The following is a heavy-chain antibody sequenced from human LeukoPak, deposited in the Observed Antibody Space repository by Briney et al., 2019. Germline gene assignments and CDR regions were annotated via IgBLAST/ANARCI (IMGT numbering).Heavy chain of an antibody. CDR2: INPNSGGT. V-gene: IGHV1-2*02. CDR1: GYTFTGYY. Sequence: GASVKVSCKASGYTFTGYYMHWVRQAPGQGLEWMGWINPNSGGTNYAQKFQGGVTMTRDTSISTAYMELSRLRSDDTAVYYCARDPVLLWFGELPGNWFDPWGQGTLVTVSS. J-gene: IGHJ5*02. D-gene: IGHD3-10*01. CDR3: ARDPVLLWFGELPGNWFDP.